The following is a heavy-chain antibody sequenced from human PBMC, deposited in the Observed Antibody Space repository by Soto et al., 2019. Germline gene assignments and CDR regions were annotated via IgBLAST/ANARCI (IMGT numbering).Heavy chain of an antibody. Sequence: GASVKVSCKASGGTFSSYAISWVRQAPGQGLEWMGGIIPIFGTANYAQKFQGRVTITADESTSTAYMELSSLRSEDTAVYYCARDRASSSPSDYWGQGTLVTVSS. CDR3: ARDRASSSPSDY. CDR1: GGTFSSYA. D-gene: IGHD6-6*01. J-gene: IGHJ4*02. CDR2: IIPIFGTA. V-gene: IGHV1-69*13.